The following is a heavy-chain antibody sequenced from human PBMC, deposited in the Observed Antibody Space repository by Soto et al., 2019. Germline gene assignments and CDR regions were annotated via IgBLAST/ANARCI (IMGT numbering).Heavy chain of an antibody. CDR2: IIPILGIA. J-gene: IGHJ4*02. Sequence: QVQLVQSGAEVKKPGSSVKVSCKASGGTFSSYTISWVRQAPGQGLEWMGRIIPILGIANYAQKFQGRVTITADKATSTADMELSSLRSEDTAVYYCARVGYSSGWSFDYWGQGTLVTVSS. V-gene: IGHV1-69*02. D-gene: IGHD6-19*01. CDR3: ARVGYSSGWSFDY. CDR1: GGTFSSYT.